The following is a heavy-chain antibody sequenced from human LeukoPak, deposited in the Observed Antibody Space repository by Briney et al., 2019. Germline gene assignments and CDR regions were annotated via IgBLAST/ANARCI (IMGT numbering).Heavy chain of an antibody. CDR1: GYTFTSYY. V-gene: IGHV1-46*01. J-gene: IGHJ4*02. CDR2: INPSGGST. Sequence: ASVKVSCKASGYTFTSYYMHWVRQAPGQGLEWMGIINPSGGSTSYAQKFQGRVTMTTDTSTSTAYMEVRSLTSDDTAVYYCARGLLWFGELLQVDYWGQGTLVTVSS. CDR3: ARGLLWFGELLQVDY. D-gene: IGHD3-10*01.